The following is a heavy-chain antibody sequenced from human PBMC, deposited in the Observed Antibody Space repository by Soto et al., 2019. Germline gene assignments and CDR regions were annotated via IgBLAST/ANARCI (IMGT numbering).Heavy chain of an antibody. CDR2: INAGNGNT. J-gene: IGHJ4*02. D-gene: IGHD2-21*02. V-gene: IGHV1-3*05. CDR3: ARAVVVPADFDY. CDR1: GYTFTGYA. Sequence: QVQLVQSGAEEKKPGASVKVSCKASGYTFTGYAMHWVRQAPGQRLEWMGWINAGNGNTKYSLKFQGRVTITRDTSASTAYMELSSLRSEDTAVYYCARAVVVPADFDYWGQGTLVTVSS.